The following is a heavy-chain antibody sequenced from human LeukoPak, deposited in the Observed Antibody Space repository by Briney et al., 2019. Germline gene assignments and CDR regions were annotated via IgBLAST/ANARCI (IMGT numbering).Heavy chain of an antibody. CDR1: GGSISSGDYY. CDR3: ARASTVKLRLDAFDI. D-gene: IGHD4-11*01. CDR2: IYYSGST. V-gene: IGHV4-30-4*08. J-gene: IGHJ3*02. Sequence: PSETLSLTCTVSGGSISSGDYYWSWIRQPPGKGLEWIGYIYYSGSTYYNPSLKSRVTISVDTSKSQFSLKLSSVTAADTAVYYCARASTVKLRLDAFDIWGQGTMVTVSS.